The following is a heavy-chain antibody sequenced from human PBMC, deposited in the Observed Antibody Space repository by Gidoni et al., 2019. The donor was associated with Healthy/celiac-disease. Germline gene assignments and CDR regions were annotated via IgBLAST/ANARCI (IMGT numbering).Heavy chain of an antibody. Sequence: EVQLVESGGVVVQPGGSLRLSCAASGFTFDDYTMHWVRQAPGKGLEWVSLISWDGGSTYYADSVKGRFTIYRDNSKNSLYRQMNSLRTEDTALYYCAKDSYGMDVWGQGTTVTVSS. V-gene: IGHV3-43*01. CDR2: ISWDGGST. CDR3: AKDSYGMDV. J-gene: IGHJ6*02. CDR1: GFTFDDYT.